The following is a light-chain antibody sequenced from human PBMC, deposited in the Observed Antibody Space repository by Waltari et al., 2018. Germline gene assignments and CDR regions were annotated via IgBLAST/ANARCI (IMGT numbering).Light chain of an antibody. Sequence: TVVTQSPATLSVSPGESAPLSCRTSQTIGFSLTWYQQKPGQAPRLLIYHASTRATGIPARFSGSGSESDFTLTISSLQSEDVAVYYCQQYNNWPPGTFGQGTKVEI. V-gene: IGKV3-15*01. J-gene: IGKJ1*01. CDR3: QQYNNWPPGT. CDR2: HAS. CDR1: QTIGFS.